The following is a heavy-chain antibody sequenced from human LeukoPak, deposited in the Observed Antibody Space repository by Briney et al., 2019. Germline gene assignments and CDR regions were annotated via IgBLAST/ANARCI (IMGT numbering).Heavy chain of an antibody. CDR2: IYTSGST. J-gene: IGHJ4*02. Sequence: SEPLSLTCTVSGGSISSYYWSWLRQPAGKGLEWLGRIYTSGSTNYNPSHKSRVTMSVDTSKNQFSLKLSSVTAADTAVYYCARELPGYGSGSSPFDYWGQGTLVTVSS. CDR3: ARELPGYGSGSSPFDY. CDR1: GGSISSYY. D-gene: IGHD3-10*01. V-gene: IGHV4-4*07.